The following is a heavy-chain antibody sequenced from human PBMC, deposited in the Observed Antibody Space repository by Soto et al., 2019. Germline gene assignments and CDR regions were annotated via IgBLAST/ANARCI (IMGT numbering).Heavy chain of an antibody. Sequence: RLSCADSGFTFSSYAMSWVRQAPGKGLEWVSASIGSGGSTYYADSVKGRFTISRDNSKNTLYLQMNSLRAEDTAVCYCAKFLSARRPTYGMYLCGQGTTVTVSS. CDR1: GFTFSSYA. J-gene: IGHJ6*02. D-gene: IGHD6-6*01. V-gene: IGHV3-23*01. CDR3: AKFLSARRPTYGMYL. CDR2: SIGSGGST.